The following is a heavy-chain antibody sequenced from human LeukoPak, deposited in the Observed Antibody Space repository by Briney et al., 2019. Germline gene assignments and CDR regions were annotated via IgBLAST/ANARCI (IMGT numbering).Heavy chain of an antibody. CDR3: AKTKGYPYYFDY. V-gene: IGHV3-23*01. Sequence: PGGSLRLSCVASGFTFSSYAVTWVRQAPGKGLEWVSAISGSGGSTYYADSVKGRFTISRDNSKNTLYLQMNSLRAEDTAVYPCAKTKGYPYYFDYWGQGILVTVSS. CDR2: ISGSGGST. CDR1: GFTFSSYA. D-gene: IGHD6-13*01. J-gene: IGHJ4*02.